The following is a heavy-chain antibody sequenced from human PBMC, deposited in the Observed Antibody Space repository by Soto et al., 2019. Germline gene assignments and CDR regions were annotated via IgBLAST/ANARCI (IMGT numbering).Heavy chain of an antibody. Sequence: QLQLQESGPGLVKPSETLSLTCTVSGGSISSSNFYWGWIRQPPGKGLEWIGNIFHSGSSHYNPSLKSRVTISVETSKNQFSLKLSSVSAADTAAYYCARPNPPGTIFDPWGQGTLVTVSS. CDR3: ARPNPPGTIFDP. J-gene: IGHJ5*02. CDR1: GGSISSSNFY. V-gene: IGHV4-39*01. CDR2: IFHSGSS.